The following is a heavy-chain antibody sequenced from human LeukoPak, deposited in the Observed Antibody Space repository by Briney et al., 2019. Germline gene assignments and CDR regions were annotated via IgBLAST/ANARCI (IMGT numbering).Heavy chain of an antibody. CDR1: GGTFSSYA. CDR3: AFRTHTETYYYDSSGYA. D-gene: IGHD3-22*01. CDR2: IIPILGIA. J-gene: IGHJ5*02. V-gene: IGHV1-69*04. Sequence: SVKVSCKASGGTFSSYAISWVRQAPGQGLEWMGRIIPILGIANYAQKFQGRVTITADKSTSTAYMELSSLRSEDTAVYYCAFRTHTETYYYDSSGYAWGQGTLATVSS.